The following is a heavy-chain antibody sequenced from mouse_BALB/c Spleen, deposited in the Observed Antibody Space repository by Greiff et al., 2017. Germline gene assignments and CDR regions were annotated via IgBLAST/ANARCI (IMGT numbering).Heavy chain of an antibody. J-gene: IGHJ2*01. CDR1: GYSITSGYY. Sequence: EVKLVESGPGLVKPSQSLSLTCSVTGYSITSGYYWNWIRQFPGNKLEWMGYISYDGSNNYNPSLKNRISITRDTSKNQFFLKLNSVTTEDTATYYCARDGYYGSSGDFDYWGQGTTLTVSS. CDR3: ARDGYYGSSGDFDY. V-gene: IGHV3-6*02. CDR2: ISYDGSN. D-gene: IGHD1-1*01.